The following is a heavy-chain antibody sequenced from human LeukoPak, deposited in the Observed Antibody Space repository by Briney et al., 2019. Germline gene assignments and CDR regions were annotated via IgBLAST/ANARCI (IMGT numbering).Heavy chain of an antibody. J-gene: IGHJ4*02. CDR1: GGSFSGYY. CDR3: ARAQPFGVLLFDS. CDR2: ISHSGST. V-gene: IGHV4-34*01. D-gene: IGHD3-3*01. Sequence: SETLSLTCAVYGGSFSGYYWSWIRQPPGKGLEWIGEISHSGSTNYNPSLESRVTISVDTSKNQFSLTLNSVTAADTAVYYCARAQPFGVLLFDSWGQGTLVTVSS.